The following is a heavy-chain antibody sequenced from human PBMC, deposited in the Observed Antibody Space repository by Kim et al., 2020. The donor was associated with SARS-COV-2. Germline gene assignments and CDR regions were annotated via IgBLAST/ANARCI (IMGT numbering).Heavy chain of an antibody. D-gene: IGHD6-13*01. Sequence: SLKSRVTISVDTSKNQFSLKLSSVTAADTAVYYCARGSIAAQYYYYYMDVWGKGTTVTVSS. J-gene: IGHJ6*03. CDR3: ARGSIAAQYYYYYMDV. V-gene: IGHV4-30-2*05.